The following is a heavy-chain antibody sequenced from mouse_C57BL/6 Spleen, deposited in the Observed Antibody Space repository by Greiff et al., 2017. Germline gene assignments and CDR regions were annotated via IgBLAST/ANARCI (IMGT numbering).Heavy chain of an antibody. CDR1: GYTFTSYW. V-gene: IGHV1-61*01. D-gene: IGHD4-1*01. J-gene: IGHJ4*01. CDR3: ARAHWDYAMDY. Sequence: QVQLKQPGAELVRPGSSVKLSCKASGYTFTSYWMDWVKQRPGQGLEWIGNIYPSDSETPYNQKFKDKATLTVDKSSSTAYMQLSSLTSEDSAVYYCARAHWDYAMDYWGQGTSVTVSS. CDR2: IYPSDSET.